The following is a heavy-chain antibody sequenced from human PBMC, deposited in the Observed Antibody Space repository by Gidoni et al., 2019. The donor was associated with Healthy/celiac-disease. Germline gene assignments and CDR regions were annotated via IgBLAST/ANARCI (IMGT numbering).Heavy chain of an antibody. Sequence: EVQMLESGGGLVQPGGSLRLSCAASGFTCSSKAMSWVRQAPGKGLEWVSAISGSGGSTYYADSVKGRFTISRDNSKNTLYLQMNSLRAEDTAVYYCAKDAGYYGSGTPRYYFDYWGQGTLVTVSS. V-gene: IGHV3-23*01. CDR1: GFTCSSKA. D-gene: IGHD3-10*01. CDR2: ISGSGGST. J-gene: IGHJ4*02. CDR3: AKDAGYYGSGTPRYYFDY.